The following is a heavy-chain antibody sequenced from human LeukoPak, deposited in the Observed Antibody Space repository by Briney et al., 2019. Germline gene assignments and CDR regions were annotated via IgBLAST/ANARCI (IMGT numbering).Heavy chain of an antibody. Sequence: PSRTLSLTCPVSGGSISNYYWSWIRQPPGKGLEWIGYIFYTGSTNYNPSLKSRVPISVDTSKNQFSLRLSSVTAADTAVYYCARLKTDYGGNDYYFDYWGQGTLVTVSS. J-gene: IGHJ4*02. CDR2: IFYTGST. D-gene: IGHD4-23*01. V-gene: IGHV4-59*08. CDR1: GGSISNYY. CDR3: ARLKTDYGGNDYYFDY.